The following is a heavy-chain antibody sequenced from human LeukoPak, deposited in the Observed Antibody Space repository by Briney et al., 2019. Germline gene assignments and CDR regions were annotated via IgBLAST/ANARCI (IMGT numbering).Heavy chain of an antibody. D-gene: IGHD1-26*01. CDR2: IRFDGSEK. CDR1: AFTFSNYV. Sequence: GGSLRLSCAAPAFTFSNYVMHRVRQAPGKGLEWVAFIRFDGSEKYYADSVKGRFTISRDNSKNTLYLQMNSLRAEDTAVYYCARDKAGATVGYFDYWGQGTLVTVSS. V-gene: IGHV3-30*02. CDR3: ARDKAGATVGYFDY. J-gene: IGHJ4*02.